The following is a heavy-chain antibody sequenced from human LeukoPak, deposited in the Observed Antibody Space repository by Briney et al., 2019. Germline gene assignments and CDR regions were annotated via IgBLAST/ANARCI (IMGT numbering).Heavy chain of an antibody. Sequence: GGSLRLSCAASGFTLGTFPMSWVRHAPGEGLEWVSVISSSGAITYYADSVRGRFTISRDNSKNTLDLQMSSLRVEDTAVYYCAKERLVGVKGIDYWGQGTLVTVSS. J-gene: IGHJ4*02. CDR2: ISSSGAIT. CDR1: GFTLGTFP. V-gene: IGHV3-23*01. D-gene: IGHD1-26*01. CDR3: AKERLVGVKGIDY.